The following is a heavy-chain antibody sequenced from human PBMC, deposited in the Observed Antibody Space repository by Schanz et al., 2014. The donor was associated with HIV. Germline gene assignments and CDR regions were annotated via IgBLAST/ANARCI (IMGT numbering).Heavy chain of an antibody. CDR3: AKPEYDSRGNSQSHFDY. J-gene: IGHJ4*02. D-gene: IGHD3-22*01. CDR2: TSYDGTKK. Sequence: QVQLVESGGGVVQPGRSLRLSCVASGFNFNSYGMHWVRQAPGKGLEWAALTSYDGTKKHYADSVKGRFTISRDNSKNTLYLQMTTLRIDDTAVYYCAKPEYDSRGNSQSHFDYWGQGTLVTVSS. CDR1: GFNFNSYG. V-gene: IGHV3-30*18.